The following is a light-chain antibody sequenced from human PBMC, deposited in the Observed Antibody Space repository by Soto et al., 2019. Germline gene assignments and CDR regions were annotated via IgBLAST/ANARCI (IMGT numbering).Light chain of an antibody. CDR1: QNIGSF. Sequence: DIQMTLSPSSLSAYLGDRVTITCRASQNIGSFLNWYQQKPGEAPRLLVYSAFRIQSGVPSRFNASGSGTDFTLSISSLQPEDFSTYYCQQGSTTPITFGLGTKVDIK. CDR2: SAF. CDR3: QQGSTTPIT. J-gene: IGKJ1*01. V-gene: IGKV1-39*01.